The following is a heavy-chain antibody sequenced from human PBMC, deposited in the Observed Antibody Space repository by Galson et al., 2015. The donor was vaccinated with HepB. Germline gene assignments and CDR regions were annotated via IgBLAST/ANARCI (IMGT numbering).Heavy chain of an antibody. CDR3: ASQYRIGDYALEAAFDI. D-gene: IGHD4-17*01. Sequence: SLRLSCAASGFTVSSNYMSWVRQAPGRGLEWVSVIYSGGSTYYADSVKGRFTIPRHNSKNTLYLQMNSLRAEDTAVYYCASQYRIGDYALEAAFDIWGQGTMVTVSS. CDR2: IYSGGST. CDR1: GFTVSSNY. V-gene: IGHV3-53*04. J-gene: IGHJ3*02.